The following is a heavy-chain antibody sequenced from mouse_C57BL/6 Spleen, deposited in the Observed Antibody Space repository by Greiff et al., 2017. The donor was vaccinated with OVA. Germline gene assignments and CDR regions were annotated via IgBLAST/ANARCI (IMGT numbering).Heavy chain of an antibody. CDR1: GYTFTSYW. V-gene: IGHV1-64*01. D-gene: IGHD1-1*01. CDR2: IHPNSGST. Sequence: QVQLQQSGAELVKPGASVKLSCKASGYTFTSYWMHWVKQRPGQGLEWIGMIHPNSGSTNYNEKFKSKATLTVDKSSSTAYMQLSSLTSEDSAVYYCARCGSSSYAMDYWGQGTSVTVSS. CDR3: ARCGSSSYAMDY. J-gene: IGHJ4*01.